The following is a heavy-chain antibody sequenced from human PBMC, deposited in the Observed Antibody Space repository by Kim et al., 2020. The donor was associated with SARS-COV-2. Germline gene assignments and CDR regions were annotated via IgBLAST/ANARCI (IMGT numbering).Heavy chain of an antibody. CDR3: AKTGRLVGATPCFDY. Sequence: GGSLRLSCAASGFTFSSYAMSWVRQAPGKGLEWVSAISGSGGSTYYADSVKGRFTISRDNSKNTLYLQMNSLRAEDTAVYYCAKTGRLVGATPCFDYWGQGTLVTVSS. CDR1: GFTFSSYA. CDR2: ISGSGGST. D-gene: IGHD1-26*01. J-gene: IGHJ4*02. V-gene: IGHV3-23*01.